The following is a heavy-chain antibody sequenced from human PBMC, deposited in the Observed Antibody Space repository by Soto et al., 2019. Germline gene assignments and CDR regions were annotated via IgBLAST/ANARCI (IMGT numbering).Heavy chain of an antibody. CDR1: GGTFSSYT. J-gene: IGHJ4*02. CDR3: AREGQLVPQFDY. CDR2: IIPILGIA. Sequence: QVQLVQSGAEVKKPGSSVKVSCKASGGTFSSYTISWVRQAPGQGLEWMGRIIPILGIANYAQKFQGRVTTTADKSKSTAYMELSSLRSEDTAVYYCAREGQLVPQFDYWGQGTLVTVSS. V-gene: IGHV1-69*08. D-gene: IGHD6-6*01.